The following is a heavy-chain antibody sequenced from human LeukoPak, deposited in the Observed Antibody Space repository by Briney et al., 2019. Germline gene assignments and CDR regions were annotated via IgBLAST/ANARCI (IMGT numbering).Heavy chain of an antibody. Sequence: PSETLSLTCTVSGGSISSSSYYWGWIRQPPGKGLEWIGSIYYSGSTYYNPSLKSRVTISVDTSKNQFSLKLRSVTAADTAVYYCARSRYSSSPARRWGQGTLVTVSS. D-gene: IGHD6-6*01. CDR3: ARSRYSSSPARR. CDR2: IYYSGST. V-gene: IGHV4-39*01. J-gene: IGHJ4*02. CDR1: GGSISSSSYY.